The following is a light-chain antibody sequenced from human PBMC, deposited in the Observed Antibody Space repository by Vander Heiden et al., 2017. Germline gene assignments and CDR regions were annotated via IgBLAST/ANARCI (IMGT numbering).Light chain of an antibody. Sequence: QSSLTQPPSTSGSPRQSVTISCTGTSSDVGGYNYVSWYQQHPGKAPKIMIDEVSKRPSGVPDRFSGSKSGNTASLTVAGRQDEDEADYYCSPYAGSNNFACYVFGTGTKVTVL. V-gene: IGLV2-8*01. CDR2: EVS. CDR1: SSDVGGYNY. J-gene: IGLJ1*01. CDR3: SPYAGSNNFACYV.